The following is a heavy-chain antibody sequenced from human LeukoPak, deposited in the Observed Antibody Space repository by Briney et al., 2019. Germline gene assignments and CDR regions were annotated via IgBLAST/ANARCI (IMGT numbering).Heavy chain of an antibody. V-gene: IGHV3-23*01. D-gene: IGHD6-13*01. CDR1: GFTFSSYA. CDR3: AREGSSSWYGASRDAFDI. CDR2: ISGSGGST. Sequence: PGGSLRLSCAASGFTFSSYAMSWVRQAPGKGLEWVSAISGSGGSTYYADSVKGRFTISRDNSKNTLYLQMNSLRAEDTAVYYCAREGSSSWYGASRDAFDIWGQGTMVTVSS. J-gene: IGHJ3*02.